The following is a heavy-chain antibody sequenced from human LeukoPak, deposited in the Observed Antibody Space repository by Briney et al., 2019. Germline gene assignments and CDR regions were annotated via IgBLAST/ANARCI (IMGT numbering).Heavy chain of an antibody. CDR1: GFTFSSYA. CDR2: ISYDGSNK. V-gene: IGHV3-30*04. D-gene: IGHD3-10*01. Sequence: PGRSLRLSCAASGFTFSSYAMHWVRQAPGKGLEWVAVISYDGSNKYYADSVKGRFTISRDNSKNTLYLQMNSLRAEDTAVYYCAKDLSGGNFDYWGQGTLVTVSS. J-gene: IGHJ4*02. CDR3: AKDLSGGNFDY.